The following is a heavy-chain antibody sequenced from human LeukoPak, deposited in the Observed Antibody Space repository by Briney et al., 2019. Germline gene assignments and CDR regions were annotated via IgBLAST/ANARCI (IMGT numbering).Heavy chain of an antibody. D-gene: IGHD4-17*01. V-gene: IGHV1-18*01. Sequence: GASVKVSCEASGYTFTSYGISWVRQAPGQGLEWMGWISAYNGNTNYAQKLQGRVTMTTDTSTSTAYMEPRSLRSDDTAVYYCAREAVTTVFDYWGQGTRVTVSS. J-gene: IGHJ4*02. CDR3: AREAVTTVFDY. CDR1: GYTFTSYG. CDR2: ISAYNGNT.